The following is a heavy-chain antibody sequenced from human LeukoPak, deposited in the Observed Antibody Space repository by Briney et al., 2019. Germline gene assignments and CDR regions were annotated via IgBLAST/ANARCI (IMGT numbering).Heavy chain of an antibody. J-gene: IGHJ4*02. D-gene: IGHD2-2*01. V-gene: IGHV4-59*01. CDR1: GGSISSYY. CDR2: IYYSGST. CDR3: AKPGLKRVPAAIYFDY. Sequence: PSETLSLTCTVSGGSISSYYWSWIRQPPGKGLEWIGYIYYSGSTNYNPSLKSRVTISVDTSKNQFSLKLSSVTAADTAVYYCAKPGLKRVPAAIYFDYWGQGTLVTVSS.